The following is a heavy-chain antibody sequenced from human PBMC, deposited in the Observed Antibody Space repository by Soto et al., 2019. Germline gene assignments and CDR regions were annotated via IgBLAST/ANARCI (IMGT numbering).Heavy chain of an antibody. Sequence: QVQLVESGGGVVQPGRSLRLSCAASGFTFSSYGMHWVRQAPGKGLEWVAVIWYDGNHKFYAESVKGRFTIFRDNSRDSLNLQMDSLRVEDSATYYCVRERGPFNDFDIWGRGTMVTVSS. V-gene: IGHV3-33*01. CDR1: GFTFSSYG. J-gene: IGHJ3*02. CDR2: IWYDGNHK. CDR3: VRERGPFNDFDI.